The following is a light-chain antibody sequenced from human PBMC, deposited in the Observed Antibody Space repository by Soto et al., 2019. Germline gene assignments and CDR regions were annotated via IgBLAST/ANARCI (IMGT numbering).Light chain of an antibody. V-gene: IGKV3-20*01. CDR2: GAS. CDR3: QQYGSLLGSSPGIT. CDR1: QSVSSSY. Sequence: EIVLTQSPGTLSLSPGERATLACRASQSVSSSYVAWYQQQPGQAPRLLIYGASSRATGIPDRFSGSGSGSDFTLTISRMEPEDFAVYDCQQYGSLLGSSPGITFGQGTRLEIK. J-gene: IGKJ5*01.